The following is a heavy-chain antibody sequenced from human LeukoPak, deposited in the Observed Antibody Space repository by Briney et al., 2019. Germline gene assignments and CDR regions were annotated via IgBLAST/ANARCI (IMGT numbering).Heavy chain of an antibody. CDR2: ISASGGST. D-gene: IGHD3-10*01. V-gene: IGHV3-23*01. CDR1: GFTFSSSA. CDR3: ARWETMERGDY. Sequence: GGSLRLSCAASGFTFSSSAMSWVRQVPGKGLEWVSGISASGGSTSYADSVRGRFTISRDNSRNTVHLQMNSLRAGDTAVYYCARWETMERGDYWGQGTRVTVSS. J-gene: IGHJ4*02.